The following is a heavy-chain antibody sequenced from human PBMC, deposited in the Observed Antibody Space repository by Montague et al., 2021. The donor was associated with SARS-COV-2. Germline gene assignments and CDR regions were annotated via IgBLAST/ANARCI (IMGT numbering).Heavy chain of an antibody. CDR3: ARTSKLRESSSGNYYYHAMDV. J-gene: IGHJ6*02. CDR1: GGPISSSTYY. Sequence: SETLSLTCNVSGGPISSSTYYWGWIRQPPGKGLEWIGNLYNGGTTYYSPSLKSRVTISVDTSKNHFSLNMASVTAADTAVYHCARTSKLRESSSGNYYYHAMDVWGQGTTVTVSS. D-gene: IGHD3-16*01. CDR2: LYNGGTT. V-gene: IGHV4-39*02.